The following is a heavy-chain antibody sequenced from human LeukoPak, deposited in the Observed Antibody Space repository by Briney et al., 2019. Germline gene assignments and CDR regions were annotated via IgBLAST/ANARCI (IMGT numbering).Heavy chain of an antibody. CDR2: IYYSGST. Sequence: SETLSLTCTVSGGSISTSSYYWGWIRQPPGKGLEWIGSIYYSGSTYYNPSLKSRVTISVDTSKNQFSLKLSSVTAADTAVYYCARQPPTVSYGMDVWGQGTTVTVSS. CDR3: ARQPPTVSYGMDV. CDR1: GGSISTSSYY. V-gene: IGHV4-39*01. J-gene: IGHJ6*02. D-gene: IGHD4-17*01.